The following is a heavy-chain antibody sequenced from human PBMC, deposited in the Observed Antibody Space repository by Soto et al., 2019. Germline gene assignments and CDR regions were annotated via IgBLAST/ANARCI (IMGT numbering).Heavy chain of an antibody. D-gene: IGHD6-19*01. CDR1: GFTFSSYG. J-gene: IGHJ6*02. V-gene: IGHV3-30*18. CDR3: AKHLLAVAGYVHGMDV. CDR2: ISHDGSNK. Sequence: QVQLVESGGGVVQPGRSLRLSCAASGFTFSSYGMHWVRQAPGKGLEWVAVISHDGSNKYFADSVKGRFTISRDNSQNTLYLQMNGLRAEDTAVYYCAKHLLAVAGYVHGMDVWGQGTTVTVSS.